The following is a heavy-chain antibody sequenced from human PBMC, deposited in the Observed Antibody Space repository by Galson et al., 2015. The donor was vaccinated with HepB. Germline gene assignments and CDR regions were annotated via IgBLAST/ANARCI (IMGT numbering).Heavy chain of an antibody. CDR3: ARDLTLYSSSWYIGY. V-gene: IGHV3-33*01. J-gene: IGHJ4*02. CDR1: GFTFSSYG. Sequence: SLRLSCAASGFTFSSYGMHWVRQAPGKGLEWVAVIWYDGSNKYYADSVKGRFTISRDNSKNTLYLQMNSLRAEDTAVYYCARDLTLYSSSWYIGYWGQGTLVTVSS. D-gene: IGHD6-13*01. CDR2: IWYDGSNK.